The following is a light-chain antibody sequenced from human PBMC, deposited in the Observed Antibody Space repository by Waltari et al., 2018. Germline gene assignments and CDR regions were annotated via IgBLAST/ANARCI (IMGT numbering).Light chain of an antibody. CDR1: QSISSW. CDR2: KAS. J-gene: IGKJ1*01. CDR3: QQYNSYRA. Sequence: DIQMTQSPSTLSASVGDRVTIPCRASQSISSWLAWDQQKPGKAPRLLIYKASSLESGVPSRVSGSGSGTEFTLTIISLQPDDLATYYCQQYNSYRAFGQGTKVEIK. V-gene: IGKV1-5*03.